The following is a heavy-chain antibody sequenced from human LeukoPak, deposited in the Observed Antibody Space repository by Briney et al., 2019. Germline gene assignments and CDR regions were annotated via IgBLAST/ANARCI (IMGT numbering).Heavy chain of an antibody. D-gene: IGHD6-6*01. CDR2: INHSGST. CDR1: GGSFSGYY. CDR3: AREGSIAARVFDY. J-gene: IGHJ4*02. Sequence: SETLSLTCAVYGGSFSGYYWSWIRQPPGKGLEWIGEINHSGSTYYNPPLKSRVTISVDRSKNQFSQKLSSVTAADTAVYYCAREGSIAARVFDYWGQGTMVTVSS. V-gene: IGHV4-34*01.